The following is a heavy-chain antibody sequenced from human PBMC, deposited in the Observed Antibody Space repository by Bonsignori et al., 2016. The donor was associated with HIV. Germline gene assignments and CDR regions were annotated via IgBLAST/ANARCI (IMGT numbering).Heavy chain of an antibody. CDR3: SPKSAFDI. V-gene: IGHV1-2*02. J-gene: IGHJ3*02. CDR2: INPNSGGT. Sequence: WVRQAPGQGLEWMGWINPNSGGTNYAQKFQGRVTMTRDTSISTAYMELSRLRSDDTAVYSPSPKSAFDIWGQGTMVTVSS.